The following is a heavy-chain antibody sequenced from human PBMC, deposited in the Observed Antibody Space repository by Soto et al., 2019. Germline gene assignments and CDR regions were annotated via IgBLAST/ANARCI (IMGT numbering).Heavy chain of an antibody. CDR2: IYYSGST. CDR1: GGSISSSSYY. V-gene: IGHV4-39*01. Sequence: SETLSLTCTVSGGSISSSSYYWGWIRQPPGKGLEWIGSIYYSGSTYYNPSLKSRVTISVDTSKNQFSLKLSSVTAADTAVYYCERQKGRRYSYGYRDYFDYWGQGTLVTV. CDR3: ERQKGRRYSYGYRDYFDY. J-gene: IGHJ4*02. D-gene: IGHD5-18*01.